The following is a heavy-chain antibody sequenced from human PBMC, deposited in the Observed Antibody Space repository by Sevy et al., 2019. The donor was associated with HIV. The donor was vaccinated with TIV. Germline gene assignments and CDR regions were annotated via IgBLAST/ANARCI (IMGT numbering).Heavy chain of an antibody. CDR3: ARGPLGIETSDY. D-gene: IGHD7-27*01. CDR1: GGSISSGSYY. CDR2: IYTSGST. J-gene: IGHJ4*02. V-gene: IGHV4-61*02. Sequence: SETLSLTCTVSGGSISSGSYYWSWIRQPSGKRREWIGRIYTSGSTNYNPSLKSRVTISVDTSKNQFSLKLSSVTAADTAVYYCARGPLGIETSDYWGQGTLVTVSS.